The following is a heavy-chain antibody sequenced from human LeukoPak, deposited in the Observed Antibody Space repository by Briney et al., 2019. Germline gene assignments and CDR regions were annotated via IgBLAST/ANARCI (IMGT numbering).Heavy chain of an antibody. CDR1: GGSISSYY. J-gene: IGHJ6*02. D-gene: IGHD3-3*01. Sequence: SETLSLTCTVSGGSISSYYWSWIRQPPGKGLEWIGEINHSGSTNYNPSLKSRVTISVDTPKNQFSLKLSSVTAADTAVYYCARGLTILYGMDVWGQGTTVTVSS. CDR3: ARGLTILYGMDV. CDR2: INHSGST. V-gene: IGHV4-34*01.